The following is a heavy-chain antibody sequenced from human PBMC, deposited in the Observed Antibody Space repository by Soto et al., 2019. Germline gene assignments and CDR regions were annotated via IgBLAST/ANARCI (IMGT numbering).Heavy chain of an antibody. D-gene: IGHD2-21*01. J-gene: IGHJ5*02. CDR1: GFTFSSYA. V-gene: IGHV3-23*01. CDR2: ISGSAANT. CDR3: AKGDRTSGFDP. Sequence: GGSLRLSCAASGFTFSSYAMTWVRQAPGKGLEWVSLISGSAANTYYADSVKGRFTISRDNSRNTLYLQMNSLRAEDTALYYCAKGDRTSGFDPWGQGTLVTVSS.